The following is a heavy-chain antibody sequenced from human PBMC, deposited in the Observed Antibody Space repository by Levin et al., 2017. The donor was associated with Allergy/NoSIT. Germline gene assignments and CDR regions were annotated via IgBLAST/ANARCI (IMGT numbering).Heavy chain of an antibody. CDR1: GFTFSNNG. V-gene: IGHV3-33*08. CDR3: ARYDSSGYYYGHIDY. Sequence: GGSLRLSCSASGFTFSNNGMHWVRQAPGKGLEWVAVIWYDGSNKYYADSVKGRFTISRDNSKNTLYLQMNSLRAEDTAVYDCARYDSSGYYYGHIDYWGQGTLVTVSS. D-gene: IGHD3-22*01. J-gene: IGHJ4*02. CDR2: IWYDGSNK.